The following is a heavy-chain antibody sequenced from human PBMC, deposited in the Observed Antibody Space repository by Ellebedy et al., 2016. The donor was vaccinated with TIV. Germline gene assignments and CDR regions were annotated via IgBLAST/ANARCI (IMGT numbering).Heavy chain of an antibody. CDR1: RFSFSSYW. Sequence: GESLKISCAASRFSFSSYWMSWVRQSPGKGLEWVANINQDGSDKYYVDSVKGRFTISRDNAKNSLYLQMNSLRADDTSVYYCATDGSYGDFRSPEHAFVIWGQGTVVTVSS. J-gene: IGHJ3*02. CDR3: ATDGSYGDFRSPEHAFVI. CDR2: INQDGSDK. D-gene: IGHD4-17*01. V-gene: IGHV3-7*01.